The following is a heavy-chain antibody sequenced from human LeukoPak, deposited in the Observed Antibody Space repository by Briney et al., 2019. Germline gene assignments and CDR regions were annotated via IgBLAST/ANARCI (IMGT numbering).Heavy chain of an antibody. Sequence: PGGSLRLSCAASGFTFSSYAMSWVRQAPGKGLEWVSAISGSGGSTYYADSVKGRFTISRDNSKNTLYLQMNSLRAEDTAVYYCAKDRFYDSSGYYWEHYYYYYMDVWGKGTTVTVSS. CDR2: ISGSGGST. J-gene: IGHJ6*03. V-gene: IGHV3-23*01. D-gene: IGHD3-22*01. CDR3: AKDRFYDSSGYYWEHYYYYYMDV. CDR1: GFTFSSYA.